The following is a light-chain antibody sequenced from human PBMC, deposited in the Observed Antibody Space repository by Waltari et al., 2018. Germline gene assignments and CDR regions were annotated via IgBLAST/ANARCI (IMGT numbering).Light chain of an antibody. V-gene: IGKV1-39*01. J-gene: IGKJ1*01. CDR1: QNIINY. Sequence: DIQMTQSPSSLSASVGDRVTITCRASQNIINYLNWYQQIPGKAPKILIYTESSLKNGVPSRFSGSGSGTDFTLTISSLQPEDFATYYCQQSYNLPRTFGQGTKVEIK. CDR3: QQSYNLPRT. CDR2: TES.